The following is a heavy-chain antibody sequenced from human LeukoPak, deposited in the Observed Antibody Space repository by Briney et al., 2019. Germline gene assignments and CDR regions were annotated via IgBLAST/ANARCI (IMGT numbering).Heavy chain of an antibody. V-gene: IGHV3-30*18. CDR2: ISYEGSNK. Sequence: GGSLRLSCAASGFTFRSYGMHWVRQAPGKGLEWVAVISYEGSNKYYADSVKGRFTISKDISKNTLHLQMNSLRAEDTAVYYCAKERDIAAAGAIDYWGRGTLVTVSS. D-gene: IGHD6-13*01. CDR1: GFTFRSYG. J-gene: IGHJ4*02. CDR3: AKERDIAAAGAIDY.